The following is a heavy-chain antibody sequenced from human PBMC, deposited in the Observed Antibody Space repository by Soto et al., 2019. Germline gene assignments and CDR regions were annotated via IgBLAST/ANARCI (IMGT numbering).Heavy chain of an antibody. D-gene: IGHD3-3*01. CDR1: GFTFSSYW. J-gene: IGHJ5*02. Sequence: EVHLVESGGGLVQPGGSLRLSCAASGFTFSSYWIHWVRQVPGKGLVWVSRIKSDGSSTDYADSVEGRFTISRDNAKNALYLQMNSLRAEDTAVYFCASSRWSGYVYDHWGQGTLVTVSS. V-gene: IGHV3-74*01. CDR2: IKSDGSST. CDR3: ASSRWSGYVYDH.